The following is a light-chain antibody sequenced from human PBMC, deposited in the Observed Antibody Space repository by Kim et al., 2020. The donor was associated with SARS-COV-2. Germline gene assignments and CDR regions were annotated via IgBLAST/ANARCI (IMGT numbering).Light chain of an antibody. J-gene: IGLJ3*02. CDR1: SSNIGAVNG. CDR2: GTT. V-gene: IGLV1-40*01. CDR3: QSCDRRLTGV. Sequence: TTSCAASSSNIGAVNGVRGYPPLPGTAHKLLISGTTNRPSGVPDRFSASRSGTSASLAITGLQAEDEAEYYCQSCDRRLTGVFGGGTQLTVL.